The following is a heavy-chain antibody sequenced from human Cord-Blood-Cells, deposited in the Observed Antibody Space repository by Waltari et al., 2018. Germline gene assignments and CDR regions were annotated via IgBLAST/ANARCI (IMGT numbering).Heavy chain of an antibody. V-gene: IGHV1-8*03. CDR2: MSPNSGNT. D-gene: IGHD7-27*01. Sequence: QVQLVQSGAEVKKPGASVKVSCKASGYTFTSYDINWVRQATGQGLEWMGWMSPNSGNTGYAQKFQGRATITRNTSISTAYMELSSLRSEDTAVYYCARQALGMYYYYYYMDVWGKGTTVTVSS. J-gene: IGHJ6*03. CDR3: ARQALGMYYYYYYMDV. CDR1: GYTFTSYD.